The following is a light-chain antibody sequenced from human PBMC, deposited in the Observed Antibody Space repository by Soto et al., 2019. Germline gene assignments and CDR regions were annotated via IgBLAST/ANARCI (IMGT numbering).Light chain of an antibody. CDR1: NSDVGGYHY. V-gene: IGLV2-14*01. CDR2: EVN. J-gene: IGLJ2*01. Sequence: QSALTQPASVSGSPGQSITISCTGSNSDVGGYHYVSWYQQHPGRAPKLMIYEVNNRPSGVSNRFSGSKSGNTASLTISGLQAEDEADYYCSSYTSSSTSVVFGGGTKVTVL. CDR3: SSYTSSSTSVV.